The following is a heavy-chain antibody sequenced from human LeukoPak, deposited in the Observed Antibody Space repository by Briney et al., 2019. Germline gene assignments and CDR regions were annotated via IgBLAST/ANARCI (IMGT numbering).Heavy chain of an antibody. D-gene: IGHD1-26*01. V-gene: IGHV4-34*01. CDR2: INHSGST. Sequence: SETLSLTCAVYGGSFSGYYWSWIRQPPGKGLEWIGEINHSGSTNYNPSLKSRVTISVDTSKNQFSLKLTSVTAADTAVYYCARGWDSGYNFYGMDVWGQGNTVTVSS. CDR1: GGSFSGYY. J-gene: IGHJ6*02. CDR3: ARGWDSGYNFYGMDV.